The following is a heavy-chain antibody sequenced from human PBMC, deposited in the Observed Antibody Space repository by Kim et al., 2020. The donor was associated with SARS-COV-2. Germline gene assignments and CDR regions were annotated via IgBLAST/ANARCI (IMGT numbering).Heavy chain of an antibody. CDR2: IYYSGST. J-gene: IGHJ6*02. CDR3: ARHVSPSSSWYASGYYYGMDV. D-gene: IGHD6-13*01. V-gene: IGHV4-39*01. Sequence: SETLSLTCTVSGGSISSSSYYWGWIRQPPGKGLEWIGSIYYSGSTYYNPSLKSRVTISVDTSKNQFSLKLSSVTAADTAVYYCARHVSPSSSWYASGYYYGMDVWGQGTTVTVSS. CDR1: GGSISSSSYY.